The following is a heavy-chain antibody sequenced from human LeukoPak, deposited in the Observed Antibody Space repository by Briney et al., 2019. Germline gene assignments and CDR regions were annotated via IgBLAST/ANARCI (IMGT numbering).Heavy chain of an antibody. CDR1: GFKFSYYW. D-gene: IGHD2-15*01. CDR3: ARGWGEKGRCRGGTCNDPQFDY. Sequence: GGSLRLSCAASGFKFSYYWMTWVRQAPGKGLEWLANIKESGSEKYYVDSVKGRFTISRDNADDLVYLQMHRLRVEETAVYYCARGWGEKGRCRGGTCNDPQFDYWGQGILVTVSS. CDR2: IKESGSEK. V-gene: IGHV3-7*01. J-gene: IGHJ4*02.